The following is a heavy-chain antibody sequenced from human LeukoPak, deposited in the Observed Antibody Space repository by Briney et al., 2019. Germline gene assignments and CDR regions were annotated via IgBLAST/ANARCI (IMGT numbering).Heavy chain of an antibody. CDR3: ARGVSGNYGRYYYYYMDV. D-gene: IGHD1-26*01. J-gene: IGHJ6*03. CDR1: GGSISLSYYY. Sequence: SETLSLTCSVSGGSISLSYYYWGWIRQPPGKALEWIGSVYYSGTTSYNPSLKSRVTISVDMSKNHFSLRLSSVTAADTAVYYCARGVSGNYGRYYYYYMDVWGKGTTVTVSS. CDR2: VYYSGTT. V-gene: IGHV4-39*07.